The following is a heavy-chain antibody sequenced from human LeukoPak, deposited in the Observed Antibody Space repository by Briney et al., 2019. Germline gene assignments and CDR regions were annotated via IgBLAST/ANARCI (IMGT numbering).Heavy chain of an antibody. CDR2: INHSGST. Sequence: SETLSLTCAVYGGSFSGYYWSWIRQPPGEGLEWIGEINHSGSTNYNPSLKSRVTISVDTSKNQFSLKLSSVTAADTAVYYCARPKGYFDYWGQGTLVTVSS. V-gene: IGHV4-34*01. CDR1: GGSFSGYY. CDR3: ARPKGYFDY. J-gene: IGHJ4*02.